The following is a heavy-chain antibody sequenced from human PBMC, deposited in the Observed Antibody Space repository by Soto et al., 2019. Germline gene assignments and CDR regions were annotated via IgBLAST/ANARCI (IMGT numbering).Heavy chain of an antibody. V-gene: IGHV3-30-3*01. CDR1: GYTLTELS. Sequence: SCKVSGYTLTELSMHWVRQAPGKGLEWVAVISYDGSNKYYADSVKGRFTISRDNSKNTLYLQMNSLRAEDTAVYYCARDPGGDNIGLFDYWGQGTLVTVSS. D-gene: IGHD2-15*01. J-gene: IGHJ4*02. CDR2: ISYDGSNK. CDR3: ARDPGGDNIGLFDY.